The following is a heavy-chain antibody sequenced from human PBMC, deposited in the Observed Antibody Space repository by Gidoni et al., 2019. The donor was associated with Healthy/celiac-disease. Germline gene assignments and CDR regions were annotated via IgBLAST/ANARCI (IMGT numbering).Heavy chain of an antibody. CDR3: ARGGSDVVVPAAILGFSNWFDP. J-gene: IGHJ5*02. Sequence: QVQLQQWGAGLLKPSETLSLTCAVYGGSFSGYYWSWIRQPPGKGLEWIGEINHSGSTNYNPSLKSRVTISVDTSKNQFSLKLSSVTAADTAVYYCARGGSDVVVPAAILGFSNWFDPWGQGTLVTVSS. CDR2: INHSGST. D-gene: IGHD2-2*02. V-gene: IGHV4-34*01. CDR1: GGSFSGYY.